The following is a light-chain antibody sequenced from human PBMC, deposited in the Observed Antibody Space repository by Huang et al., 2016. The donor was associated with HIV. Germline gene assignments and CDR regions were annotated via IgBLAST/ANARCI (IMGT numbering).Light chain of an antibody. J-gene: IGKJ4*01. CDR2: DTS. CDR3: QQRSTWPLT. V-gene: IGKV3-11*01. Sequence: EVMLTQSPSILSLSLGGTGTISCKASQSVGSYVAWYQQRPGQSPRLLLYDTSNRAAGIPTRFSCSGSGTDFTLTISGLESGDLGVFYCQQRSTWPLTFGGGTKVA. CDR1: QSVGSY.